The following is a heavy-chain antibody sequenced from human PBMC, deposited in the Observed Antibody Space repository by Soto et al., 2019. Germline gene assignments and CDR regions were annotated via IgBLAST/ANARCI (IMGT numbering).Heavy chain of an antibody. CDR1: GYTFTGYY. V-gene: IGHV1-2*02. Sequence: ASVKVSCKASGYTFTGYYMHWVRQAPGQGLEWMGWVNPNSGGTNYAQKFQGRVTMTRDTSISTAYMELSRLRSDDTAVYYCARDHWYYYDSSGDDAFDIWGQGTMVTVSS. CDR2: VNPNSGGT. J-gene: IGHJ3*02. D-gene: IGHD3-22*01. CDR3: ARDHWYYYDSSGDDAFDI.